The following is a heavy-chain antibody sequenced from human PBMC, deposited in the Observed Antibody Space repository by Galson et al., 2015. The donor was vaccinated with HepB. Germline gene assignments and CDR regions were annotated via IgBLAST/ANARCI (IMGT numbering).Heavy chain of an antibody. Sequence: SVKVSCKASGYTFNSHTMHWVRRAPGQRLEWMAWINPGNGNTKYSQKFQGRVTITRDTSASTTYMELSSLRSEDTAVYYCARGSDYYSGGGNLDYWGQGTLVTVSS. CDR2: INPGNGNT. CDR1: GYTFNSHT. D-gene: IGHD3-3*01. J-gene: IGHJ4*02. CDR3: ARGSDYYSGGGNLDY. V-gene: IGHV1-3*01.